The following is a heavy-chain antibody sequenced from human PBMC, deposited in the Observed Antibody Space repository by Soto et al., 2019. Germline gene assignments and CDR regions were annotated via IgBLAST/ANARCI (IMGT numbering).Heavy chain of an antibody. CDR1: GGSFSGYY. D-gene: IGHD3-9*01. V-gene: IGHV4-34*01. CDR3: ARGGRSLRYFDWLQTYYGMDV. CDR2: INHSGST. Sequence: PSETLSLTCAVYGGSFSGYYWSWIRQPPGKGLEWIGEINHSGSTNYNPSLKSRVTISVDTSKNQFSLKLSPVTAADTAVYYCARGGRSLRYFDWLQTYYGMDVWGQGTTVTVSS. J-gene: IGHJ6*02.